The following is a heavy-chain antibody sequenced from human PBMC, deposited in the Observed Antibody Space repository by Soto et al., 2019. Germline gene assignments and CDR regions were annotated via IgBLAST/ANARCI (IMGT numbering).Heavy chain of an antibody. CDR2: MNPNNGNP. D-gene: IGHD7-27*01. CDR1: AYTFTSYD. V-gene: IGHV1-8*01. J-gene: IGHJ4*02. CDR3: ARGPRNWGVDY. Sequence: QVQLVQSGAEVKKPGASVKVSCKAAAYTFTSYDINWVRQATGQDFEWMGWMNPNNGNPAYAQKVQGRVTMTRHTSKSTAVMELSSLTSEDTAVYYCARGPRNWGVDYWGQGTLVAVSS.